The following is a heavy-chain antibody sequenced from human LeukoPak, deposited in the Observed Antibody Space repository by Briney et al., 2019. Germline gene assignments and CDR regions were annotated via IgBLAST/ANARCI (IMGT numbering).Heavy chain of an antibody. J-gene: IGHJ4*02. CDR1: GFTFSNFA. D-gene: IGHD3-22*01. CDR3: AKRGVVIRVILVGFHKEAYYFDS. CDR2: ITGSHGPT. V-gene: IGHV3-23*01. Sequence: GGSLRLSCAASGFTFSNFAMTWVRQAPGKGLEWVSSITGSHGPTYNTDSVKGRFTISRDNPKNTLYLQMNSLRAEDTAVYFCAKRGVVIRVILVGFHKEAYYFDSWGQGALVTVSS.